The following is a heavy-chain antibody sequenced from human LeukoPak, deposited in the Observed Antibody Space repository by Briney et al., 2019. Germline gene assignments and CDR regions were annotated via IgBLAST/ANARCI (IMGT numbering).Heavy chain of an antibody. Sequence: ASVKVSCKASGYTFTGYYMHWVRQAPGQGLEWMGWINPNSGGTNYAQKFQGWVTMTRDTSISTAYTELSRLRSDGTAVYYCARTDCSGGSCPFDYWGQGTLVTVSS. J-gene: IGHJ4*02. CDR1: GYTFTGYY. D-gene: IGHD2-15*01. CDR2: INPNSGGT. CDR3: ARTDCSGGSCPFDY. V-gene: IGHV1-2*04.